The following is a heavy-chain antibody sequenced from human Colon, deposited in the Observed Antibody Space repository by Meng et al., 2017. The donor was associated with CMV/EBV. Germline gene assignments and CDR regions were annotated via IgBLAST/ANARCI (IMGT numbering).Heavy chain of an antibody. V-gene: IGHV4-34*01. CDR3: ARAHYYYGMDV. Sequence: SETLSLTCAVYGGSFSGYYWSWIRQPPGKGLEWIGEINHSGSTIYNPSLKSRVTISVDTSKNQFSLKLSSVTAADTAVYYCARAHYYYGMDVWGQGTTVTVSS. CDR2: INHSGST. CDR1: GGSFSGYY. J-gene: IGHJ6*02.